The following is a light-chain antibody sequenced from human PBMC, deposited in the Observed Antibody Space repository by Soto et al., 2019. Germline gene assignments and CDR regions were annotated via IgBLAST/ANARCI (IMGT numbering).Light chain of an antibody. CDR2: EVT. Sequence: QSALTQPASVSGSPGQSITISCTGTSSDVGGYNYVSWYQHHPGKAPKLMIYEVTNRPSGVSIRFSGSKSGTTASLTISGLQAEDEADYYCISFTRSFNYIFGTGTKVTV. CDR1: SSDVGGYNY. V-gene: IGLV2-14*01. CDR3: ISFTRSFNYI. J-gene: IGLJ1*01.